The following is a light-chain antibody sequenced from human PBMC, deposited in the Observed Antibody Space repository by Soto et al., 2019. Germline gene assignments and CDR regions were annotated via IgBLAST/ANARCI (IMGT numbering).Light chain of an antibody. J-gene: IGLJ3*02. Sequence: QPVLTQSSSASASLGSSVKLTCTLSSGHSSYIIAWHQQQPGKAHRYLMKLEHSGSYNKGSGVPDRFSGSSSGADRYLTISNLQFEDEADYYCETWDSNTNWVFGGGTKVTVL. CDR2: LEHSGSY. CDR1: SGHSSYI. CDR3: ETWDSNTNWV. V-gene: IGLV4-60*02.